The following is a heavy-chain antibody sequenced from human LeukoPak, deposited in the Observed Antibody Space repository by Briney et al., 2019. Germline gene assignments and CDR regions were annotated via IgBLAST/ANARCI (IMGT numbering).Heavy chain of an antibody. CDR1: GYTFNNYG. CDR2: VTSYNGDT. CDR3: AKDWHILTGRNCFDP. D-gene: IGHD3-9*01. V-gene: IGHV1-18*01. J-gene: IGHJ5*02. Sequence: VASVRVSCKASGYTFNNYGISWVRQAPGQGLEWMGWVTSYNGDTNYAQKFQGRVTMSADTSTSTAYMELRSLRFGDTAIYYCAKDWHILTGRNCFDPWGQGTLVTVSS.